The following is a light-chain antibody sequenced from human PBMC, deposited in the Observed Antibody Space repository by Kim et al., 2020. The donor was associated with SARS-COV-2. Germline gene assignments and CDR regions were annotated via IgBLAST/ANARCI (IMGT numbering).Light chain of an antibody. Sequence: EIVMTQSPVTLSVSPGERATLSCRASQSISSNLAWYQQKPGQAPRLLIYGASTRATGIPARFSGSGSGTEFTLTISSLQSEDFAVYYCQQYNNWPLTFGGGTKVYIK. CDR1: QSISSN. CDR3: QQYNNWPLT. J-gene: IGKJ4*01. CDR2: GAS. V-gene: IGKV3-15*01.